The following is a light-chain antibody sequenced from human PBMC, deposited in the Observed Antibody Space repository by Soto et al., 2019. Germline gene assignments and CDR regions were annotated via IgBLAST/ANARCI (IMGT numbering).Light chain of an antibody. CDR1: SGSSNYK. CDR3: GADHGSGSNPMWV. CDR2: VGTGGIVG. J-gene: IGLJ2*01. V-gene: IGLV9-49*01. Sequence: QSVLTQPPSASASLGASVTLTCTLSSGSSNYKVDWYQQRPGKGPRFVMRVGTGGIVGSKGDGIPDRFSVLGSGLNRYLTIKNIQEEDESYYHCGADHGSGSNPMWVFGGGTKLTVL.